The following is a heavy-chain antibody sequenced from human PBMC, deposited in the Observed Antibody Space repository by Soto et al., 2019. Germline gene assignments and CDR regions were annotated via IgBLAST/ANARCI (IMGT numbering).Heavy chain of an antibody. CDR3: ARIYSSGVVDV. Sequence: VQLVESGGGRIQAGGSRRLSCRVSGFSVSTNYMAWVRQVPGKGLAWASVIYSSGQTSDPDSVQGRFTISRDNSKNTVYLQMSSLRVEDTGVYSCARIYSSGVVDVWGQGSMITVAS. D-gene: IGHD3-10*01. J-gene: IGHJ3*01. V-gene: IGHV3-53*01. CDR2: IYSSGQT. CDR1: GFSVSTNY.